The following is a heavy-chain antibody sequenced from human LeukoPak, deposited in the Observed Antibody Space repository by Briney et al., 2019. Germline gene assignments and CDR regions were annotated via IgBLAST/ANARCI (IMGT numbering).Heavy chain of an antibody. J-gene: IGHJ3*02. CDR1: GGTFSSYA. CDR3: ARLADRVGAFDI. V-gene: IGHV1-69*05. CDR2: IIPIFGTA. D-gene: IGHD6-25*01. Sequence: GSSVTVSCKASGGTFSSYAISWVRQAPGQGLEWMGGIIPIFGTANYAQKFQGRVTITTDESTSTAYMELSSLRSEDTAVHYCARLADRVGAFDIWGQATMVTVSS.